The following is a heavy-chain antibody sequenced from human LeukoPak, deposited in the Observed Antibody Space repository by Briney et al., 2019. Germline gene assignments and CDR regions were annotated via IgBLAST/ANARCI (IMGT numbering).Heavy chain of an antibody. CDR3: APNWFDP. V-gene: IGHV3-74*01. CDR1: GFTFRSYW. CDR2: ISSDGSTI. Sequence: GGSLRLSCAASGFTFRSYWMHWVRQAPGKGLVRVSRISSDGSTINYADTVKGRFTISRDNVNNTLYLQMNSLRAEDTAVYYCAPNWFDPWGQGTLVTVSS. J-gene: IGHJ5*02.